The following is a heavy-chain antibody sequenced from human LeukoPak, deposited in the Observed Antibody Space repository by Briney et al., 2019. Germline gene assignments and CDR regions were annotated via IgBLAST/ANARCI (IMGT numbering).Heavy chain of an antibody. Sequence: SVKVSCKASGGTFSSYAISWVRQAPGQGLEWMGGIIPIFATANYAQKFQGRVTITADESTSTAYMELSSLRSEDTAVYYCARKTMVRGGEYYYGMDVWGKGTTVTVSS. CDR3: ARKTMVRGGEYYYGMDV. V-gene: IGHV1-69*13. J-gene: IGHJ6*04. D-gene: IGHD3-10*01. CDR2: IIPIFATA. CDR1: GGTFSSYA.